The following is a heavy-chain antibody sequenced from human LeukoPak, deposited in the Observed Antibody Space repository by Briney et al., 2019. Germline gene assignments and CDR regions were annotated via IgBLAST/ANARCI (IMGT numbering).Heavy chain of an antibody. CDR1: GFTFSSYG. D-gene: IGHD1-26*01. Sequence: GGSLRLSCAASGFTFSSYGMHWVRQAPGKGLEWVAFIRYDGSNKYYADSVKGRFTISRDNSKNTPYLQMNSLRAEDTAVYYCAKDRSESYFYFDFWGQGTLVTVSS. CDR3: AKDRSESYFYFDF. CDR2: IRYDGSNK. J-gene: IGHJ4*02. V-gene: IGHV3-30*02.